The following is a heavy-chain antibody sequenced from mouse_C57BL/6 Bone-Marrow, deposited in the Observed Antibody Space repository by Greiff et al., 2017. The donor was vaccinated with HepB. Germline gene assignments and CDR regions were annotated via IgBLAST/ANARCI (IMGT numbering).Heavy chain of an antibody. J-gene: IGHJ4*01. D-gene: IGHD1-1*01. V-gene: IGHV1-54*01. CDR3: ARWGYGSSPYYAMDY. CDR1: GYAFTNYL. CDR2: INPGSGGT. Sequence: VQLQQSGAELVRPGNSVKVSCKASGYAFTNYLIEWVKQRPGQGLEWIGVINPGSGGTNYNEKFKGKATLTADKSSSTAYMQLSSLTSGDSAVYFCARWGYGSSPYYAMDYWGQGTSVTVSS.